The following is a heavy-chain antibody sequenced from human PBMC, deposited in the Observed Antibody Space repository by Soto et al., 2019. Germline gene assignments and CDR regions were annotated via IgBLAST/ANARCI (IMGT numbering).Heavy chain of an antibody. V-gene: IGHV3-23*01. J-gene: IGHJ5*02. Sequence: EVPLLESGGGLVQPGGSLRLSCAASGFTFNNYAMSWVRQAPGRGLEWVSAIIGSGNIIHYADSVKGRFTISRDNSKNTLYLQMNSLRVEDTAVYYCARSDWFDPWGQGTLVTVSS. D-gene: IGHD3-16*01. CDR1: GFTFNNYA. CDR3: ARSDWFDP. CDR2: IIGSGNII.